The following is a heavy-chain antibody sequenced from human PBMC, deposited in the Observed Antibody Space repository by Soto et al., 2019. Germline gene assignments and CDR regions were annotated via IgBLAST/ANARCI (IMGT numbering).Heavy chain of an antibody. CDR2: VYYTGIT. Sequence: SETLSLTFTVSGGSISTYHWSWVRQPPGKGLEWIGYVYYTGITDYNPSLKSRVTISVDTSNNRISLKLTSVTAADTAVYYCARDTYLYYGSGSYLYYFDYWGQGTLVTVSS. V-gene: IGHV4-59*01. CDR1: GGSISTYH. D-gene: IGHD3-10*01. CDR3: ARDTYLYYGSGSYLYYFDY. J-gene: IGHJ4*02.